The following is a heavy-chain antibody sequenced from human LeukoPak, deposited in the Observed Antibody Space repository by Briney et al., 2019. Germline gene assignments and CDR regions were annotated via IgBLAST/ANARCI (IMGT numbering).Heavy chain of an antibody. D-gene: IGHD4-17*01. Sequence: SETLSLTCAVYGGSFSGYYWSWIRQPPGKGLEWIGEINHSGSTNYNPSLKSRVTISVDTSKNQFSLKLSSVTAADTAVYYCARGTLTVTTSFDYWGQGTLVTVSP. J-gene: IGHJ4*02. V-gene: IGHV4-34*01. CDR2: INHSGST. CDR3: ARGTLTVTTSFDY. CDR1: GGSFSGYY.